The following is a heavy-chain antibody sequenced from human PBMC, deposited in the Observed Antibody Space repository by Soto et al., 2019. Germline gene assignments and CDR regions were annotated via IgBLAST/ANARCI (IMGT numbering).Heavy chain of an antibody. CDR1: GFTVSSDS. CDR3: ARHYSAMGV. J-gene: IGHJ6*02. Sequence: PGESLKISCAASGFTVSSDSMTWVRQAPGKGLEWISIIYSDNNTDYADSVKGRFSISRDTSKNILYLQMNSLRAEDTAEYYCARHYSAMGVWGQGTTVTVSS. CDR2: IYSDNNT. V-gene: IGHV3-53*01.